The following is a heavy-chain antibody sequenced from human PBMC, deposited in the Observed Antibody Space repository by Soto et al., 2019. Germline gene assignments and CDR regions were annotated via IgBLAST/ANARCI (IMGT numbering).Heavy chain of an antibody. CDR1: GGSFSGYY. CDR3: ARGRADMTTVMPFDY. CDR2: INHSGST. J-gene: IGHJ4*02. D-gene: IGHD4-17*01. V-gene: IGHV4-34*01. Sequence: SETLSLTCAVYGGSFSGYYWSWIRQPPGKGLEWIGEINHSGSTNYNPSLKSRVTISVDTSKNQFSLKLSSVTAADTAVYYCARGRADMTTVMPFDYWGQGTLVTVST.